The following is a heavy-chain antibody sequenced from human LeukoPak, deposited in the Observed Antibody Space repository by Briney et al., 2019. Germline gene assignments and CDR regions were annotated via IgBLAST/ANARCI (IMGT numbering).Heavy chain of an antibody. CDR2: ISSSSSTI. D-gene: IGHD4-17*01. CDR3: ARDPNDYGEAQSWYFDL. Sequence: QPGGSLRLSCAASGFTFSSYSMNWVRQAPGKGLEWVSYISSSSSTIYYADSVKGRFTISRDNAKNSLYLQMNSLRAEDTAVYYCARDPNDYGEAQSWYFDLWGRGTLVTVSS. J-gene: IGHJ2*01. V-gene: IGHV3-48*01. CDR1: GFTFSSYS.